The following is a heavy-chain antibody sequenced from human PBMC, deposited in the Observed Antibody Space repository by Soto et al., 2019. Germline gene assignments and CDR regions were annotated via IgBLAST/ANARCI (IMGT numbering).Heavy chain of an antibody. CDR3: ATPQDYDACRDA. Sequence: GASVKVSCKASGYTFTSYAMHWVRQAPGQRLEWMGWINVGNGNTRYSQKFQGRLTLTRDTPGNTAYLELNSLISEDTAVYYCATPQDYDACRDAWGQGTLVTVSS. CDR2: INVGNGNT. CDR1: GYTFTSYA. D-gene: IGHD3-22*01. J-gene: IGHJ4*02. V-gene: IGHV1-3*01.